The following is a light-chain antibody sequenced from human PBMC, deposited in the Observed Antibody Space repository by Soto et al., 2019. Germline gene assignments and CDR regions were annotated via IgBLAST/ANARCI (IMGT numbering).Light chain of an antibody. Sequence: DIVMTQSPDSLAVSLGEKATINCKSSQSILYSPNNKNYLAWYQQKPGQPPKLLIYWASTRESGVPDRFSGSGSVTDFTLTISGLQAEDVAVYYCHQYYRGPQTFGQGTKLAIK. CDR2: WAS. CDR1: QSILYSPNNKNY. V-gene: IGKV4-1*01. J-gene: IGKJ2*01. CDR3: HQYYRGPQT.